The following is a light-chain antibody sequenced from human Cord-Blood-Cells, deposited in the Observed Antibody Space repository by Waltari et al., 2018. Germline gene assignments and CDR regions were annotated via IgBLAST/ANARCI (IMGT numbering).Light chain of an antibody. CDR1: SPRSYY. CDR2: GKN. J-gene: IGLJ2*01. CDR3: NSRDSSGNHLV. V-gene: IGLV3-19*01. Sequence: SSELTQDPAVSVPLGQTVRITCQGDSPRSYYASWYQQKPGQAPVLVIYGKNNRPSGIPDRFSGSSSGNTASLTITGAQAEDEADYYCNSRDSSGNHLVFGGGTKLTVL.